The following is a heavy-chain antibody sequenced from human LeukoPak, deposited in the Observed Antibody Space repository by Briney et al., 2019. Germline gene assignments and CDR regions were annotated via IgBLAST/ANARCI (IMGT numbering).Heavy chain of an antibody. CDR1: GFTFSTYA. CDR2: ISNSGGST. V-gene: IGHV3-23*01. Sequence: GGSLRLSCAASGFTFSTYAMSWVRQAPGKGLEWVSVISNSGGSTYYADSVKGRFTISRDNSKNTLYLQMNSLRAEDTAVYYCAKHSNFGLITPSDYWGQGTPVTVSS. J-gene: IGHJ4*02. CDR3: AKHSNFGLITPSDY. D-gene: IGHD3-3*01.